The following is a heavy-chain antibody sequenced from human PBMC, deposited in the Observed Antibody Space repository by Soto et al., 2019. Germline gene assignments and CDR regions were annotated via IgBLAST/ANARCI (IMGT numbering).Heavy chain of an antibody. Sequence: PGGSLRLSCAAAGFTFSNAWMSWVRQAPGKGLEGVGRIKSKTDGGTTDYAAPVKGRFTISRDDSKNTLYLQMNSLKTEDTAVYYCTAGPSVLRYFDWSDYSTFFDYWGQGT. CDR1: GFTFSNAW. V-gene: IGHV3-15*01. CDR3: TAGPSVLRYFDWSDYSTFFDY. D-gene: IGHD3-9*01. CDR2: IKSKTDGGTT. J-gene: IGHJ4*02.